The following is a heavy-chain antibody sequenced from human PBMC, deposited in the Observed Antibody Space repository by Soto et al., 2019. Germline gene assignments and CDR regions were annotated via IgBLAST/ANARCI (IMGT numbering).Heavy chain of an antibody. V-gene: IGHV3-9*01. D-gene: IGHD2-2*01. CDR2: ISWNSGSI. Sequence: EVQLVESGGGLVQPGRSLRLSCAASGFTFDDYAMHWVRQAPGKGLEWVSGISWNSGSIGYADSVKGRFTISRDNAKNSLYLQMNSLRAEDTALYYCAKDKDQNPAAPFDYWGQGTLVTVSS. J-gene: IGHJ4*02. CDR3: AKDKDQNPAAPFDY. CDR1: GFTFDDYA.